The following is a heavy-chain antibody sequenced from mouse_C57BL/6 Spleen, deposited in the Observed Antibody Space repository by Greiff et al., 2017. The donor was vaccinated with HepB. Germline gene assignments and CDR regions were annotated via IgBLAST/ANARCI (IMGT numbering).Heavy chain of an antibody. J-gene: IGHJ2*01. V-gene: IGHV7-3*01. Sequence: EVMLVESGGGLVQPGGSLSLSCAASGFTFTDYYMSWVRQPPGKALEWLGFIRNKANGYTTEYSASVKGRFTISRDNSQSILYLQMNALGAEDSATDYCARGPYYFDYWGQGTTLTVSS. CDR3: ARGPYYFDY. CDR1: GFTFTDYY. CDR2: IRNKANGYTT.